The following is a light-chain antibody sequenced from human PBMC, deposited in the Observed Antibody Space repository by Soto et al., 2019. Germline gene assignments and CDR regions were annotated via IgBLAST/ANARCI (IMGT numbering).Light chain of an antibody. CDR3: QQYADYSS. CDR1: QSIGSW. CDR2: KAT. V-gene: IGKV1-5*03. J-gene: IGKJ1*01. Sequence: DIQMTQSPSTLPASVGDRVTVACRASQSIGSWLAWYQQKPGHAPKLLIYKATTLESGVPSRFSGSASGTEFTLTIARLQPDDFATYYCQQYADYSSFGQGTRVE.